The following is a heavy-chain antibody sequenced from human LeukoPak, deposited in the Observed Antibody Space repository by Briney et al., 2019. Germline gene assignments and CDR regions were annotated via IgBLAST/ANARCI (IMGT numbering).Heavy chain of an antibody. V-gene: IGHV3-23*01. D-gene: IGHD3-3*01. J-gene: IGHJ4*02. Sequence: GGSLRLSCAASGFNFNIYAMAWVRQAPGKGLQWVSGISGGGSTFYADSVKGRFTISGDNSNNTLYLQMNSLRAEDTAVYYCAKDPETIFGITMSNWGQGTLVTVSS. CDR2: ISGGGST. CDR1: GFNFNIYA. CDR3: AKDPETIFGITMSN.